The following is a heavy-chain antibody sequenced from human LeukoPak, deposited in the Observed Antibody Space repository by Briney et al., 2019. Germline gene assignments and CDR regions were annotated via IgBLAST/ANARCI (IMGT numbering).Heavy chain of an antibody. Sequence: ASVKVSCKASGYTFSDYYIHWVRQAPGQGLEWMGWINGNSGVTNHAQKFQGRVTVTRDTSITTAYVELSSLRSDDTAVYYCARARITAAGTSGYHFYYMDVWGEGTTVIVSS. D-gene: IGHD6-13*01. J-gene: IGHJ6*03. CDR1: GYTFSDYY. CDR3: ARARITAAGTSGYHFYYMDV. CDR2: INGNSGVT. V-gene: IGHV1-2*02.